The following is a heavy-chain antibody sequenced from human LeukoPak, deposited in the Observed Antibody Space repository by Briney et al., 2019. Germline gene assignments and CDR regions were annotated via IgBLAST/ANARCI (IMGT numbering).Heavy chain of an antibody. D-gene: IGHD5-18*01. Sequence: PSETLSRTCAVSGYSISSGYYGGWIRQPPGKGLEWIGTIYHTGSTYYNSSLKSPVTMSVDTSKNQFSLNLSSVTAPAPPLYSCARHTGGYTYGLVYWGQGTLATVYS. CDR1: GYSISSGYY. CDR3: ARHTGGYTYGLVY. V-gene: IGHV4-38-2*01. J-gene: IGHJ4*02. CDR2: IYHTGST.